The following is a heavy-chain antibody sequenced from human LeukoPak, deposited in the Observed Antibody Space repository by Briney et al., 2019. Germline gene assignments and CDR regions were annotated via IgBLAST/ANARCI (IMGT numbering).Heavy chain of an antibody. D-gene: IGHD6-13*01. CDR1: GYTFSDYY. CDR3: AKSAQYSSVWFTGSFDY. Sequence: ASVKVSCKASGYTFSDYYMHWVRQAPGQGLQWVGWINPNSGDTHYAQMFQGRVTMTRDTSINTAYMELRRVRSDDTAVYYCAKSAQYSSVWFTGSFDYWGQGTLVTVSS. CDR2: INPNSGDT. J-gene: IGHJ4*02. V-gene: IGHV1-2*02.